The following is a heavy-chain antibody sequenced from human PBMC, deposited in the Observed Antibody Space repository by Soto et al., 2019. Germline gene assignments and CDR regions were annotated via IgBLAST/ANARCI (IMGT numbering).Heavy chain of an antibody. CDR1: GFTFSSYS. Sequence: GGSLRLSCAASGFTFSSYSMNWVRQAPGKGLEWVSSISSSSSYKYYADSVKGRFTISRDNAKNSLYLQMNSLRAEDTAVYYCARAPFDYYGSGDDAFDIWGQGTMVTVSS. CDR3: ARAPFDYYGSGDDAFDI. J-gene: IGHJ3*02. V-gene: IGHV3-21*01. D-gene: IGHD3-10*01. CDR2: ISSSSSYK.